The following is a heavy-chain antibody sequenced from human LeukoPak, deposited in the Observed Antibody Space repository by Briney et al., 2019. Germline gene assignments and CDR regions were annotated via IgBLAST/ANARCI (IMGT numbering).Heavy chain of an antibody. Sequence: SETLSLTCTVSGGSISSSSYYWGWIRQPPGKGLEWIGSIYYSVSTYDNPSLKSRVTISVDTSKNQFSLKLSSVTAADTAVYYCARGRAGRNYYYYYMDVWGKGTTVTVSS. CDR2: IYYSVST. CDR1: GGSISSSSYY. J-gene: IGHJ6*03. V-gene: IGHV4-39*07. D-gene: IGHD2/OR15-2a*01. CDR3: ARGRAGRNYYYYYMDV.